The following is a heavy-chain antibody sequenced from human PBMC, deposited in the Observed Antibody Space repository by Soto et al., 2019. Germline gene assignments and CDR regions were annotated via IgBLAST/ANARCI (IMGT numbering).Heavy chain of an antibody. V-gene: IGHV4-4*07. D-gene: IGHD3-3*01. J-gene: IGHJ4*02. Sequence: PSETLSLTCTVSGGSISSYYWSWIRQPAGKGLEWIVRIYTSGSTNYNPSLKSRVTISIDTYENQFSLKLSSVTAADTSEYYCARHPSFSSGYYTGGHFDYWGQGTLVTVSS. CDR2: IYTSGST. CDR3: ARHPSFSSGYYTGGHFDY. CDR1: GGSISSYY.